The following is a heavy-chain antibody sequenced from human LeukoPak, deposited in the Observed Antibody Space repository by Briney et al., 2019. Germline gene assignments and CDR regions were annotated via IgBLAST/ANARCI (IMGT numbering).Heavy chain of an antibody. CDR2: IIPIFGTA. CDR1: GYTFTSYG. V-gene: IGHV1-69*06. Sequence: SVKVSCKASGYTFTSYGISWVRQAPGQGLEWMGGIIPIFGTANYAQKFQGRVTITADKSTSTAYMELSSLRSEDTAVYYCASEGGSSSWSYYYMDVWGKGTTVTVSS. D-gene: IGHD6-6*01. CDR3: ASEGGSSSWSYYYMDV. J-gene: IGHJ6*03.